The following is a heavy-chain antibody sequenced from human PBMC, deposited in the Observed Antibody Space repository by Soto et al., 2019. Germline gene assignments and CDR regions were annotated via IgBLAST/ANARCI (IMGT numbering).Heavy chain of an antibody. J-gene: IGHJ6*02. CDR2: IYDSGST. Sequence: QVQLQESGPGLVKPSGTLSLTCAVSGGSISSSNWCSWVRQPPGKGLEWIGEIYDSGSTNYNPSLKSRFTISVDKSKNQCSLKLSSVTAADTAVYYCARVVGGYYYGMDVWGQGTTVTVSS. V-gene: IGHV4-4*02. CDR3: ARVVGGYYYGMDV. D-gene: IGHD2-2*01. CDR1: GGSISSSNW.